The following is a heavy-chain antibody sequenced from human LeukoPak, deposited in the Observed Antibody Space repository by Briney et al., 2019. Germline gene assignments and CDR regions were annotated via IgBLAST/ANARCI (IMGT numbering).Heavy chain of an antibody. V-gene: IGHV3-30*04. J-gene: IGHJ4*02. D-gene: IGHD3-3*01. CDR3: ATSRTIFGVAAPYFDY. CDR2: ISYDGSNK. Sequence: GGSLRLSCAASGFTFSSYAMHWVRQAPGKGLEWVAVISYDGSNKYYADSVKGRFTISRDNSKNTLYLQMNSLRAEDTAVYYCATSRTIFGVAAPYFDYWGQGTLVTVSS. CDR1: GFTFSSYA.